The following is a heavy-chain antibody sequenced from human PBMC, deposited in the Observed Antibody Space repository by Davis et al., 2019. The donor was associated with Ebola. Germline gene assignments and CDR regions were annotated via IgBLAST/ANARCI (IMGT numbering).Heavy chain of an antibody. V-gene: IGHV4-59*01. CDR1: GGSISSYY. CDR2: IYYSGCT. J-gene: IGHJ3*02. D-gene: IGHD2-8*02. CDR3: ARVRADCTGGVCYTPGGAFDI. Sequence: MPSETLSLTCTVSGGSISSYYWSWIRQPPGKGLEWIGYIYYSGCTNYNPSLKSRVTISVDTSKNQFSLKLSSVTAADTAVYYCARVRADCTGGVCYTPGGAFDIWGQGTMVTVSS.